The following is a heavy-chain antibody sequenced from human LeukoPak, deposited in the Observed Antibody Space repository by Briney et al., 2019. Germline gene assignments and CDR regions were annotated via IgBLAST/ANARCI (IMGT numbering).Heavy chain of an antibody. D-gene: IGHD3-10*01. CDR1: GFIFGTYW. Sequence: PGGSLRLSCAASGFIFGTYWMSWVRQAPGKGLEWVANIKEDGGEKYYVDSVKGRFTISRDNAKNSLYLHMNSLRGDDTAVYYCAKLDVRGVKIDYWGQGTLVTVSS. CDR3: AKLDVRGVKIDY. V-gene: IGHV3-7*01. J-gene: IGHJ4*02. CDR2: IKEDGGEK.